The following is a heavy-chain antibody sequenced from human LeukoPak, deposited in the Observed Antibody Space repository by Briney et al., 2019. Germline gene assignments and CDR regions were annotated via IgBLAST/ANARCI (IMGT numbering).Heavy chain of an antibody. J-gene: IGHJ5*02. D-gene: IGHD1-26*01. CDR2: IYYSGST. CDR3: ARGVVGATEWFDP. CDR1: GDSINSGDYY. Sequence: SETLSLTCSVSGDSINSGDYYWSWIRQPPGKGLEWIGYIYYSGSTYYNPSLKSRVTISVDTSKSLFSLKLSSVTAADTAVHYCARGVVGATEWFDPWGQGTLVTVSS. V-gene: IGHV4-30-4*08.